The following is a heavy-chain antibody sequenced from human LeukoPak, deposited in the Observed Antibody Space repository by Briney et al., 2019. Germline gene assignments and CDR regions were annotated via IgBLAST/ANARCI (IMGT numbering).Heavy chain of an antibody. Sequence: SETLSLTCTVSGGSISSSSYYWGWIRQPPGKGLEWIGSIYYSGSTYYNPSLKSRVTISVDTSKNQFSLKLSSVTAADTAVYYCARVSGGTEFDYWGQGTLVTVSS. CDR1: GGSISSSSYY. D-gene: IGHD1-26*01. CDR2: IYYSGST. J-gene: IGHJ4*02. CDR3: ARVSGGTEFDY. V-gene: IGHV4-39*07.